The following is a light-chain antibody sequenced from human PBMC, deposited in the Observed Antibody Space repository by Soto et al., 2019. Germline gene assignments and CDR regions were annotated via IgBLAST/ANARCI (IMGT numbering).Light chain of an antibody. CDR2: QVT. CDR3: SSYTDSSKYV. CDR1: SSDLAIYNY. J-gene: IGLJ1*01. Sequence: QSALTQPASVSGSPGQSLTISCTGTSSDLAIYNYVSWYQQQPGKAPKLLISQVTNRPSGVSNRFSGSSSGNTASLTISGLQDEDESDYYCSSYTDSSKYVFGTGTKLTVL. V-gene: IGLV2-14*01.